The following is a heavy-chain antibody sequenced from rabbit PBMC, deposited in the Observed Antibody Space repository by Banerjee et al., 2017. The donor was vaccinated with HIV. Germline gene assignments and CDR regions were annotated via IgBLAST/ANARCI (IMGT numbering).Heavy chain of an antibody. CDR2: IYVGSSAIT. V-gene: IGHV1S40*01. CDR1: GFSFSGYYY. J-gene: IGHJ4*01. Sequence: QSLEESGGDLVKPEGSLTLTCTASGFSFSGYYYMCWVRQAPGKGLEWIACIYVGSSAITYYASWAKGRFTISKTSSTTVTLQMTSLTAADTATYFCARDLAGVIGWNFNLWGPGTLVTVS. CDR3: ARDLAGVIGWNFNL. D-gene: IGHD4-1*01.